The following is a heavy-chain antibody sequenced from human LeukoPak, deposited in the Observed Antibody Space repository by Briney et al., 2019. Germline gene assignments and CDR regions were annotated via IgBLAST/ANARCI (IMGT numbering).Heavy chain of an antibody. V-gene: IGHV1-8*03. CDR3: ARGRATLYYYYMDV. J-gene: IGHJ6*03. CDR2: MNPNSGNT. CDR1: GYTFTSYD. Sequence: ASVTVSCMPSGYTFTSYDINWVRQATGQGLEWMGWMNPNSGNTGYAQKFQGRVTITRNTSISTAYMELSSLRSEDTAVYYCARGRATLYYYYMDVWGKGTTVTVSS. D-gene: IGHD2-15*01.